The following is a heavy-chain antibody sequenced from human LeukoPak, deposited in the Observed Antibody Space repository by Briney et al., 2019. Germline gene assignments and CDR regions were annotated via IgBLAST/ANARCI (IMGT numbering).Heavy chain of an antibody. Sequence: SETLSLTCTVSGGSISSYYWSWIRQPPGKGLEWIGYIYYSGSTNYNPSLKSRVTISVDTSKNQFSLKLSSVTAADTAVYCCARGALYYYDSSGYYPSKGVFDYWGQGTLVTVSS. CDR3: ARGALYYYDSSGYYPSKGVFDY. J-gene: IGHJ4*02. V-gene: IGHV4-59*01. CDR2: IYYSGST. CDR1: GGSISSYY. D-gene: IGHD3-22*01.